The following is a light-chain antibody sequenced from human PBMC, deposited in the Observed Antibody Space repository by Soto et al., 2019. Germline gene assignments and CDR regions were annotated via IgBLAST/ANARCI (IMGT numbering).Light chain of an antibody. V-gene: IGKV3-11*01. Sequence: EIVLTQSPATLSLSPGERSTLSCRASQSVSSYLAWYQQKPGQAPSLLIYDASNRATGIPARFSGSGSGTDSTLTISSLEPEDFAVYYCQQRSNLPLTFGGGTKVDI. J-gene: IGKJ4*01. CDR3: QQRSNLPLT. CDR1: QSVSSY. CDR2: DAS.